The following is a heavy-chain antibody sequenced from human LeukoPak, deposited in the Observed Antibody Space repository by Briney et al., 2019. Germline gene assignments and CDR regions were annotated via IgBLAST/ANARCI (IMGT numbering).Heavy chain of an antibody. CDR1: GFTFSSYS. Sequence: GGSLRLSCAASGFTFSSYSMNWVRQAPGKGLEWVSSISRSSSYIYYADSVKGRFTISRDNAKNSLYLQMNSLRAEDTAVYYCARDRSKLLWFGELLSDAFDIWGQGTMVTVSS. CDR3: ARDRSKLLWFGELLSDAFDI. D-gene: IGHD3-10*01. CDR2: ISRSSSYI. J-gene: IGHJ3*02. V-gene: IGHV3-21*01.